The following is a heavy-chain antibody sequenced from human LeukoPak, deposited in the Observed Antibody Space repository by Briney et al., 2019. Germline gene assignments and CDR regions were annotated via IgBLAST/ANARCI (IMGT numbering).Heavy chain of an antibody. V-gene: IGHV3-23*01. Sequence: GGSLRLSCAASGFTFSSYAMSWVRQAPGKGLEWVSAISGSGGSTYYADSVKGRFTISRDNSKKTLYLQMNSLRAEDTALYYCATGLNYGSGTYFNWGQGTLVTVSS. CDR1: GFTFSSYA. CDR3: ATGLNYGSGTYFN. J-gene: IGHJ4*02. D-gene: IGHD3-10*01. CDR2: ISGSGGST.